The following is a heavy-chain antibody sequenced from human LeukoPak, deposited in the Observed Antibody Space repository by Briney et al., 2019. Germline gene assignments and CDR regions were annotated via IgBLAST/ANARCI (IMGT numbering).Heavy chain of an antibody. D-gene: IGHD2-2*01. V-gene: IGHV3-21*01. Sequence: PGGSLRLSCAASGFTFSSYSMNWVRQAPGKGLEWVSSISSSSSYIYYADSVKGRFTISRDNAKNSLYLQMNSLRAEDTAVYYCARGLVVPAAIINYWGQGTLVTVSS. CDR2: ISSSSSYI. CDR1: GFTFSSYS. J-gene: IGHJ4*02. CDR3: ARGLVVPAAIINY.